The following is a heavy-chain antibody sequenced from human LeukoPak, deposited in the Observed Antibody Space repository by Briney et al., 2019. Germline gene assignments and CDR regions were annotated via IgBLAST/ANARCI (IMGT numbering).Heavy chain of an antibody. CDR3: ARIGDTGGYFNY. D-gene: IGHD2-8*02. CDR1: GGSISSYY. Sequence: SETLSLTCTVSGGSISSYYWSWIRQPPGKGLEWIGYIYYSGSTNYNPSLKSRVTISVDTSKNQCSLRLSSVTAADTVVYYCARIGDTGGYFNYWGQGTLVTVSS. V-gene: IGHV4-59*01. CDR2: IYYSGST. J-gene: IGHJ4*02.